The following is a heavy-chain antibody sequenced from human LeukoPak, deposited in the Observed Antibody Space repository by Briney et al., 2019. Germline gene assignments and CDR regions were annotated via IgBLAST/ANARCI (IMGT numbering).Heavy chain of an antibody. J-gene: IGHJ2*01. V-gene: IGHV3-33*03. Sequence: PGGSLRLSCAASGFTFSSYGMHWVRQAPGKGLEWVAVIWYDGSNKCYADSVKGRFTISRDNAKNTLYLQMNSLRAEDTAVYYCARGDYYDSSGEWYFDLWGRGTLVTVSS. D-gene: IGHD3-22*01. CDR2: IWYDGSNK. CDR3: ARGDYYDSSGEWYFDL. CDR1: GFTFSSYG.